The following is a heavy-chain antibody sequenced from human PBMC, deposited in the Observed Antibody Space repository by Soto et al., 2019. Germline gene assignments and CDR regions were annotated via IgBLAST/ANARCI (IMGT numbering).Heavy chain of an antibody. CDR1: GFTFSSYG. J-gene: IGHJ4*02. CDR3: AKDYYVSGSTTYFDY. Sequence: PGGSLRLSCAASGFTFSSYGMHWVHQAPGKGLEWVAVISYDGSNKYYADSVKGRFTISRDNSKNTLYLLMNSLRVEDTALYYCAKDYYVSGSTTYFDYWGQGTPVTVSS. D-gene: IGHD3-10*01. V-gene: IGHV3-30*18. CDR2: ISYDGSNK.